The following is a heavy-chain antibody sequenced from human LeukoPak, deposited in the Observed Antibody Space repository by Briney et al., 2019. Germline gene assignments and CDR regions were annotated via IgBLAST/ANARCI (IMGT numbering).Heavy chain of an antibody. D-gene: IGHD2-2*01. Sequence: ASVTVSCKASGYTFTGYYMHWVRQAPGQGLEWMGRINPNSGGTNYAQKFQGRVTMTRDTSISTAYMELSRLRSDDTAVYYCAGVKSPTFDCSSTSCYLQYYYYYYGMDVWGQGTTVTVSS. CDR3: AGVKSPTFDCSSTSCYLQYYYYYYGMDV. CDR2: INPNSGGT. CDR1: GYTFTGYY. V-gene: IGHV1-2*06. J-gene: IGHJ6*02.